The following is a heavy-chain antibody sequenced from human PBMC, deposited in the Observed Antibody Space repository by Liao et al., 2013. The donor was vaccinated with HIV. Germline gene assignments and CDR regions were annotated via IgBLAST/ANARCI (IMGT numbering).Heavy chain of an antibody. CDR3: ARASYGDYDRVHYFDY. CDR2: INHSGST. D-gene: IGHD4-17*01. CDR1: GGSFSGYY. Sequence: QVQLQQWGAGLLKPSETLSLTCAVYGGSFSGYYWSWIRQPPGKGLEWIGEINHSGSTNYNPSLKSRVTISVDTSKNQFSLKLSSVTAADTAVYYCARASYGDYDRVHYFDYWGQGTLVTVSS. V-gene: IGHV4-34*01. J-gene: IGHJ4*02.